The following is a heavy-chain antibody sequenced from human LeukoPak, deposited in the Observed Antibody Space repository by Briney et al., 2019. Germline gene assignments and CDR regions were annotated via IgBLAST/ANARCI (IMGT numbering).Heavy chain of an antibody. V-gene: IGHV4-59*01. CDR1: GGSISSYY. CDR3: ARDRGLTTSGGVGFDY. J-gene: IGHJ4*02. Sequence: SETLSLTCTVSGGSISSYYWSWIRQPPGKGLEWIGFISYSGNTNYNPSLKSRVAISVDTSKDQFSLRLSSVTAADTAVYYCARDRGLTTSGGVGFDYWGQGTLVTVSS. D-gene: IGHD4/OR15-4a*01. CDR2: ISYSGNT.